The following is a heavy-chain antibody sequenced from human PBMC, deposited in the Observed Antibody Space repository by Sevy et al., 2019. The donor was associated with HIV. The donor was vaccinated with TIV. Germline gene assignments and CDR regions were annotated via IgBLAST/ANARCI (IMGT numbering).Heavy chain of an antibody. V-gene: IGHV1-18*01. CDR1: GYTFTSYG. CDR2: ISTCNT. CDR3: ARAPSGSQGPGQYFQH. D-gene: IGHD1-26*01. Sequence: ASVKVSCKASGYTFTSYGITWVRQAPGQGLEWMGWISTCNTNYAEKLQGRVTMTTDTSTSTVYMELRSLRSDDTAVYYCARAPSGSQGPGQYFQHWGQGTLVTVSS. J-gene: IGHJ1*01.